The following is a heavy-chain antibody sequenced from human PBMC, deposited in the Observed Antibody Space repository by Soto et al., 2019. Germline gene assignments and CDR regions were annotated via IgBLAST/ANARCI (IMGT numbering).Heavy chain of an antibody. Sequence: KTSETLSLTCTVSGGSISSGGYYWSWIRQHPGKGLEWIGYIYYSGSTYYNPSLKSRVTISVDTSKNQFSLKLSSVTAADTAVYYCARVGTYYYDSSGYYYVDPHIDYWGQGTLVTVSS. J-gene: IGHJ4*02. CDR1: GGSISSGGYY. CDR2: IYYSGST. V-gene: IGHV4-31*03. D-gene: IGHD3-22*01. CDR3: ARVGTYYYDSSGYYYVDPHIDY.